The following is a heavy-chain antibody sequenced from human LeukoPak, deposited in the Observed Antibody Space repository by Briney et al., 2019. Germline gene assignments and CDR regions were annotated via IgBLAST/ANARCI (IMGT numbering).Heavy chain of an antibody. V-gene: IGHV1-46*01. CDR3: ARDTGGGNSDYYYYYGMDV. J-gene: IGHJ6*02. CDR1: GYTFTSYH. CDR2: INLSGGST. Sequence: GASVKVSCKASGYTFTSYHMHWVRQAPGQGLEWMGKINLSGGSTTYAQKFQGRVTMTRDTSTSTAYMELSSLRSEDAAVYYCARDTGGGNSDYYYYYGMDVWGQGTTVTVSS. D-gene: IGHD4-23*01.